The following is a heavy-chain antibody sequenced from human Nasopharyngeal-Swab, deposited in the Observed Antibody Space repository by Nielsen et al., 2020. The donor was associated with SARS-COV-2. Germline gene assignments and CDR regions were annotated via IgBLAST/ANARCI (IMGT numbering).Heavy chain of an antibody. CDR3: ASLKVGITIFGVVTDRLLDY. D-gene: IGHD3-3*01. CDR2: INHSGST. V-gene: IGHV4-34*09. Sequence: WIRQPPGKGLEWIGEINHSGSTNYNPSLKSRVTISADTSKNQFSLKLSSVTAADTAVYYCASLKVGITIFGVVTDRLLDYWGQGTLVTVSS. J-gene: IGHJ4*02.